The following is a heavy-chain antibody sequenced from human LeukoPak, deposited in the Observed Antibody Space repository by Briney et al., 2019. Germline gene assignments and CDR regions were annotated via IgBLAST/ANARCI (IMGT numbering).Heavy chain of an antibody. J-gene: IGHJ4*02. CDR3: AKNVLLWFRESSYFDY. CDR1: GFTFSSYA. D-gene: IGHD3-10*01. CDR2: ISGSGGST. V-gene: IGHV3-23*01. Sequence: GGSLRLSCAAPGFTFSSYAMSWVRQAPGKGLEWVSAISGSGGSTYYADSVKGRFTISRDNSKNTLYLQMNSLRAEDTAVYYCAKNVLLWFRESSYFDYWGQGTLVTVSS.